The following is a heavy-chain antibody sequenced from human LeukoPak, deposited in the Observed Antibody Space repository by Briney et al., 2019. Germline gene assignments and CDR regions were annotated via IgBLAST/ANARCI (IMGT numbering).Heavy chain of an antibody. CDR3: ARVNCSSASCYYYYYYMDV. J-gene: IGHJ6*03. V-gene: IGHV3-21*01. CDR1: GFTFSSYS. CDR2: ISSSSSYI. Sequence: KSGGSLRLSCAASGFTFSSYSMNWVRQAPGKGLEWVSSISSSSSYIYYADSVKGRFTISRDNAKNSLYLQMNSLRAEDTAVYYCARVNCSSASCYYYYYYMDVWGKGTTVTVSS. D-gene: IGHD2-2*01.